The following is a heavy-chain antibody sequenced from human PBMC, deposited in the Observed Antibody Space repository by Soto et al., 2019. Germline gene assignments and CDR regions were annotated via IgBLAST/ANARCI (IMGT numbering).Heavy chain of an antibody. J-gene: IGHJ6*02. CDR1: GASISSYY. D-gene: IGHD2-2*01. V-gene: IGHV4-59*08. Sequence: SETLSLTCTVSGASISSYYWSWIRQSPGKGLEVIGYLYDTDRSVVTPSLESRVTMSVDTSKKQVSLKLTSVTAADTAIYYCAAICSSPSCYGTDVWGQGTSVTVSS. CDR2: LYDTDRS. CDR3: AAICSSPSCYGTDV.